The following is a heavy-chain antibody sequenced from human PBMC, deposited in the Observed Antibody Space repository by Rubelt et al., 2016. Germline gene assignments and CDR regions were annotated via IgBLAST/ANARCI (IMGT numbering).Heavy chain of an antibody. D-gene: IGHD3-3*01. CDR1: GGSISSSSYY. V-gene: IGHV4-39*01. CDR2: IYYSGST. CDR3: ARHLNFGVGINGHFDY. J-gene: IGHJ4*02. Sequence: QLQLQESGPGLVKPSETLSLTCTVSGGSISSSSYYWGWIRQPPGKGLEWIGSIYYSGSTYYKPSRMSGVTISVETSSNQFSRIRSPGTWADTAVYYCARHLNFGVGINGHFDYWGQGTLVTVSS.